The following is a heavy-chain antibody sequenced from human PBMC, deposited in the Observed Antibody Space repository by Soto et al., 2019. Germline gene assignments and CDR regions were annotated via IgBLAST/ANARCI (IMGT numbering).Heavy chain of an antibody. CDR2: ISSDSRTI. V-gene: IGHV3-48*02. CDR3: ARIKLVEWFFINVDVYDMDV. D-gene: IGHD3-3*01. CDR1: GFYLSDYA. Sequence: GGSLRLSSVASGFYLSDYAVNWVRQAPGKGLEWVSFISSDSRTIYYADSVEGRFTVSRDNARNSVSLQMDSLRDEDAAVYYCARIKLVEWFFINVDVYDMDVWGQGTPVTVSS. J-gene: IGHJ6*02.